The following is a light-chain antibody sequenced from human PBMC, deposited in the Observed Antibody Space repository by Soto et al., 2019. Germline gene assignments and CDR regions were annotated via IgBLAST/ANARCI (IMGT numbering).Light chain of an antibody. CDR2: GAS. Sequence: DIVLTQSPGTLSLSPGERASLSCRASQSVSSNYLAWYQQRPGQAPRLLIYGASSRATDIPDRFSGGGSGTDFTLTISRLEPEDFAVYYCQQYGSSPPITFGQGTRLEIK. V-gene: IGKV3-20*01. J-gene: IGKJ5*01. CDR3: QQYGSSPPIT. CDR1: QSVSSNY.